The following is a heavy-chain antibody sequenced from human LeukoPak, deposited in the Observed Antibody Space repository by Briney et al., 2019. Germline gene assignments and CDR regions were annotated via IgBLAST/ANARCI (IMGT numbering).Heavy chain of an antibody. Sequence: SETLSLTCAVYGGSFSGYYWSWIRQPSGKGLEWIGEINHSGSTNYNPSLKSRVTISVDTSKNQFSLKLSSVTAADTAVYYCARHGGGDPGAFDYWGQGTLVTVSS. D-gene: IGHD2-21*02. J-gene: IGHJ4*02. V-gene: IGHV4-34*01. CDR3: ARHGGGDPGAFDY. CDR2: INHSGST. CDR1: GGSFSGYY.